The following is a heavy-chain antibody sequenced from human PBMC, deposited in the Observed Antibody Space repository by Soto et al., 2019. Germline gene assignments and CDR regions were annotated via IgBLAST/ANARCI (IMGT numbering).Heavy chain of an antibody. CDR1: GYTFTSYD. CDR2: MNPNRGNT. D-gene: IGHD4-17*01. J-gene: IGHJ6*03. V-gene: IGHV1-8*01. Sequence: QVQLVQSGAEVKKPGASVKVSCKASGYTFTSYDINWVRQATGQGLEWMGWMNPNRGNTGYAQKFQGRVTMTRNTSISTAYMELSSLRSEDTAVYYCARAYGDRDYYYYYMDVWGKGTTVTVSS. CDR3: ARAYGDRDYYYYYMDV.